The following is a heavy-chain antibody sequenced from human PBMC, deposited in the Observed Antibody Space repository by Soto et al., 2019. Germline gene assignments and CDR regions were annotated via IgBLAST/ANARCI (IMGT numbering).Heavy chain of an antibody. Sequence: SETLSLTCSVSGVSMNNYYWSWIRQPAGKGLEWIGHIHTSGKTNYNPSLKSRVTMSIDTSKNKLSLRLTSVVAADTAVYYCARDRRFFTNISCSPWFDPWGQGTLVTVSS. CDR3: ARDRRFFTNISCSPWFDP. J-gene: IGHJ5*02. V-gene: IGHV4-4*07. CDR2: IHTSGKT. CDR1: GVSMNNYY. D-gene: IGHD2-8*01.